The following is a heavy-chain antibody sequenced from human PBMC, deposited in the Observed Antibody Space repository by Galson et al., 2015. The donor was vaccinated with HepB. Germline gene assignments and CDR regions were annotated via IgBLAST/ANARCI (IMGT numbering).Heavy chain of an antibody. CDR3: ARARDYYGSGSHSDLDY. D-gene: IGHD3-10*01. CDR1: GYTFTSYY. CDR2: INPSGGST. J-gene: IGHJ4*02. Sequence: SVKVSCKASGYTFTSYYMHWVRQAPGQGLEWMGIINPSGGSTSYAQKFQGRVTMTRDTSTSTVYMELSSLRSEDTAVYYCARARDYYGSGSHSDLDYWGQGTLVTVSS. V-gene: IGHV1-46*03.